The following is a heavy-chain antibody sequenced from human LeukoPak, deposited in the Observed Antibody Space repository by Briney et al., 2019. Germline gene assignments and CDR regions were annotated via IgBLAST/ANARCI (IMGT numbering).Heavy chain of an antibody. V-gene: IGHV3-33*01. CDR1: GFTFSSYG. Sequence: PGGSLRLSCAASGFTFSSYGMHWVRQAPGKGLEWVAVIRYDGSNTYYADSVKGRFTISRDNSKNTLHLQMKSLRAEDTAVYYCARAKTYGSDNRVYYYGMDVWGQGTTVTVSS. CDR2: IRYDGSNT. D-gene: IGHD3-10*01. CDR3: ARAKTYGSDNRVYYYGMDV. J-gene: IGHJ6*02.